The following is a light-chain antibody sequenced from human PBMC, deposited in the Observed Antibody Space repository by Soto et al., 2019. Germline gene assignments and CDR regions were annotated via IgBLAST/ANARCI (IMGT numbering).Light chain of an antibody. Sequence: QSVLTQPASVSGSPGQSITISCTGTSSDVGGYNYVSWYQQHPGKAPKLIIYEVSSRPSEISGRFSGSKSGNTASLTISGLQAEDVADYYCSSYTSDSTDVFGTGTKLTVL. CDR3: SSYTSDSTDV. CDR2: EVS. J-gene: IGLJ1*01. CDR1: SSDVGGYNY. V-gene: IGLV2-14*01.